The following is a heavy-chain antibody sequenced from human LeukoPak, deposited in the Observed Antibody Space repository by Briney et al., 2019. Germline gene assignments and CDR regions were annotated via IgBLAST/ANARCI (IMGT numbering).Heavy chain of an antibody. Sequence: ESGPTLVNPSQTLTLTCTFSGFSLTTSGVGVGWIRQPPGKALEWLALIYWNDDKRYSPSLRSRLTITKDTSKNQVVLTMTNMDPVDTATYYCASDYSDSSGYYSVDYWGQGTLVTVSS. CDR1: GFSLTTSGVG. CDR2: IYWNDDK. J-gene: IGHJ4*02. D-gene: IGHD3-22*01. V-gene: IGHV2-5*01. CDR3: ASDYSDSSGYYSVDY.